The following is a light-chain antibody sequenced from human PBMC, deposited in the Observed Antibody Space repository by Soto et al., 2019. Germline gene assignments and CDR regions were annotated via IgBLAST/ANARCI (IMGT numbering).Light chain of an antibody. CDR1: SSNIGSNA. CDR3: AAWDGSLNAYV. J-gene: IGLJ1*01. Sequence: QSVLTQPPSASRTPGQRVTISCSGSSSNIGSNAVNWYQQFPGTAPKLLIYTDNQRPSGVPDRFSGSKSGTSASLAISGLQSEDEADYFCAAWDGSLNAYVFGTGTKLTVL. CDR2: TDN. V-gene: IGLV1-44*01.